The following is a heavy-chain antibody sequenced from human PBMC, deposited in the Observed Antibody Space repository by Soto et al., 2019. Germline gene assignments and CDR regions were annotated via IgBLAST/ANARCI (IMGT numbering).Heavy chain of an antibody. V-gene: IGHV3-7*01. Sequence: GGSLRLSCAASGLTFTNFWMIWVRQVPGKGQKWVANIRQDGGEKYYVDFVKGRFTISRDNAESSLHLQMNSLRGEDTAIYYCARSHDYGPSIDYWGQGTLVTVSS. CDR2: IRQDGGEK. CDR3: ARSHDYGPSIDY. D-gene: IGHD3-16*01. J-gene: IGHJ4*02. CDR1: GLTFTNFW.